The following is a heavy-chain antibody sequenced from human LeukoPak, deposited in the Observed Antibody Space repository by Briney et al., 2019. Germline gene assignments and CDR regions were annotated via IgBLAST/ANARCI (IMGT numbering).Heavy chain of an antibody. CDR1: GYTFIDYY. Sequence: ASVKVSCKASGYTFIDYYIHWVRQAPGEGLEWMGWINPNSGGTNYAQKFQGRVTMTRDTSISTAYMELSRLRSDDTAVYYCASSLLWFGEYLDLHYYGMDVWGQGTTVTVSS. CDR2: INPNSGGT. V-gene: IGHV1-2*02. D-gene: IGHD3-10*01. J-gene: IGHJ6*02. CDR3: ASSLLWFGEYLDLHYYGMDV.